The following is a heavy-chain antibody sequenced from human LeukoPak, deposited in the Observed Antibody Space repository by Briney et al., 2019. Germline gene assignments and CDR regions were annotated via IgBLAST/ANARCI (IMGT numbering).Heavy chain of an antibody. CDR3: ARGVSGYSYSYEYYFDY. V-gene: IGHV1-69*13. J-gene: IGHJ4*02. Sequence: GASVKVSCKASGGTFSSYAISWVRQAPGQGLEWMGGIIPIFGTANYAQKFQGRVTITADESTSTAYMELSSLRSEDTAVYYCARGVSGYSYSYEYYFDYWGQGTLVTVSS. CDR1: GGTFSSYA. D-gene: IGHD5-18*01. CDR2: IIPIFGTA.